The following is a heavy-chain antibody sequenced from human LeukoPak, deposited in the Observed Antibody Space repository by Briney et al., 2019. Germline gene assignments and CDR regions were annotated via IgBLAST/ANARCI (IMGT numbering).Heavy chain of an antibody. CDR1: GGSFSGYY. J-gene: IGHJ4*02. D-gene: IGHD5-18*01. Sequence: SETLSLTCAVYGGSFSGYYWSWIRQPPGKGLEWIGEINHSGSTNYNPSLKSRATISVDTSKNQFSLKLSSVTAADTAVYYCARVPRVQLWLRPYFDYWGQGTLVTVSS. CDR3: ARVPRVQLWLRPYFDY. V-gene: IGHV4-34*01. CDR2: INHSGST.